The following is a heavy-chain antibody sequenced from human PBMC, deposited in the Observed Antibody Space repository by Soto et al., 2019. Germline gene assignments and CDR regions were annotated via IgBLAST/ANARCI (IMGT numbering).Heavy chain of an antibody. Sequence: ASVKVSCKASGYTFTSYGISWVRQAPGQGLEWMGRISAYNGNTNYAQKLQGRVTMTTDTSTSTVYMELRSLRSDDTAVYYCAREASMEQWLFYYYYYGMDVWGQGTTVTVSS. D-gene: IGHD6-19*01. J-gene: IGHJ6*02. CDR1: GYTFTSYG. CDR2: ISAYNGNT. V-gene: IGHV1-18*04. CDR3: AREASMEQWLFYYYYYGMDV.